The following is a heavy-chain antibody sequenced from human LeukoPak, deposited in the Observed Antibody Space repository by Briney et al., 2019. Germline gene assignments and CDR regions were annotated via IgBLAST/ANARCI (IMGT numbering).Heavy chain of an antibody. V-gene: IGHV4-39*07. D-gene: IGHD2-2*01. CDR3: ARDERYCSSTSCYTGGFDY. J-gene: IGHJ4*02. CDR2: IYYTGTT. CDR1: GGSISNTNYY. Sequence: KPSETLSLTCTVSGGSISNTNYYWAWIRQPPGRGLEWIGSIYYTGTTFDNPSLKSRVTLSVDTSKNQFSLKLSSVTAADTAVYYCARDERYCSSTSCYTGGFDYWGQGTLVTVSS.